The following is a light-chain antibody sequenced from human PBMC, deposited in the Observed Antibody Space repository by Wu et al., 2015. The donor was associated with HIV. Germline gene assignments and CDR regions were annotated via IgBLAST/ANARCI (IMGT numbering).Light chain of an antibody. CDR2: AAS. Sequence: DIQMTQSPSSLSASVGDRVTITCRASQGISNFLAWYQQKPGKPPKVLIYAASTLQSGVPSRFSGSGSGTDFTLTISRLEPEDFAVYYCQQSRTFGQGTKVEIK. CDR3: QQSRT. J-gene: IGKJ1*01. CDR1: QGISNF. V-gene: IGKV1-27*01.